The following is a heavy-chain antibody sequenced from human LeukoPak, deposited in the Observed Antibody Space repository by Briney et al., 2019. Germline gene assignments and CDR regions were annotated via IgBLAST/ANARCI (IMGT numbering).Heavy chain of an antibody. J-gene: IGHJ4*02. CDR2: ISAYSGNT. Sequence: ASVTVSCKASGYTFTNYGIFWVRQAPGHGLEWMGWISAYSGNTNYAQKLQGRVTMTTETSTSTAYMELESLRSDDTAVYYCAISQGSYYDTSGYLGGDYWGQGTLVTVSS. D-gene: IGHD3-22*01. CDR3: AISQGSYYDTSGYLGGDY. CDR1: GYTFTNYG. V-gene: IGHV1-18*01.